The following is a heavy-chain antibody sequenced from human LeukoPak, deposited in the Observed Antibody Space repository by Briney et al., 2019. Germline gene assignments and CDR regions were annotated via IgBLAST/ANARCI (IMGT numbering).Heavy chain of an antibody. J-gene: IGHJ4*02. D-gene: IGHD2-15*01. CDR3: ASGYCSGGSCYSYYFDY. Sequence: ASVKVSCKASGGTFSSYAISWVRQAPGQGLEWMGGIIPIFGTANYAQKFQGRGTITADESTSTAYMELSSLRSEDTAVYYCASGYCSGGSCYSYYFDYWGQGTLVTVSS. V-gene: IGHV1-69*13. CDR2: IIPIFGTA. CDR1: GGTFSSYA.